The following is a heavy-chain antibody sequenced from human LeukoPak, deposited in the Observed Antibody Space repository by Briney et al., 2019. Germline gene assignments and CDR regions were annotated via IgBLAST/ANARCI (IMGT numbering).Heavy chain of an antibody. Sequence: GGSLRLSCAASGFAFSTYWMYWVRQAPGKGLVWVSRIKPDGSSTSYADSVKGRFTISRDNAKNTLYLQMNSLRAEDTAVYYCAKVGSSPYVDYWGQGTLVTVS. J-gene: IGHJ4*02. CDR3: AKVGSSPYVDY. D-gene: IGHD6-6*01. CDR2: IKPDGSST. V-gene: IGHV3-74*01. CDR1: GFAFSTYW.